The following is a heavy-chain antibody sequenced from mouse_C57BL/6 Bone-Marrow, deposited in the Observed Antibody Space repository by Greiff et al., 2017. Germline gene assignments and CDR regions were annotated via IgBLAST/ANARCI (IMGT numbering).Heavy chain of an antibody. CDR1: GSPFPDSN. V-gene: IGHV1-22*01. CDR3: ASYGNYAYCYAMDY. Sequence: EVQLQQSGPELVKPGPPVQMSSKPSGSPFPDSNIHWWKQSHGKSLEWIGYINPNNGGTSYNQKFKGKATFTVNKSSSTAYMELRSLTSEDSAVYYCASYGNYAYCYAMDYWGQADSGTVSS. J-gene: IGHJ4*01. CDR2: INPNNGGT. D-gene: IGHD2-1*01.